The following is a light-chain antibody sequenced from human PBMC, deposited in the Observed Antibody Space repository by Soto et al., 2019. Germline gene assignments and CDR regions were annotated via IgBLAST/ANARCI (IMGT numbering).Light chain of an antibody. CDR3: QQRSNWPLT. V-gene: IGKV3-11*01. J-gene: IGKJ4*01. CDR1: QSVSNH. CDR2: DAS. Sequence: EIVLAQSPATLSLSPGERATLSCRASQSVSNHLAWYQQRPGQAPRLLIYDASNRATGIPARFSGSGSGTDFTLTISSLESEDFAIYYCQQRSNWPLTFGGGTKVEIK.